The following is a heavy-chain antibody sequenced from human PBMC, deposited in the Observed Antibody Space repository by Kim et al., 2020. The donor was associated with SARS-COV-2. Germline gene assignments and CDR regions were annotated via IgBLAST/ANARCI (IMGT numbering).Heavy chain of an antibody. J-gene: IGHJ4*02. Sequence: GGSLRLSCAASGFTFSSYWMHWVRQAPGKGLVWVPRINGDGSTTTYADSVKGRVTISRDNAKNTLYLEMSSLRADDTGGYYCTRGYSGTYRLDYWGQGIL. V-gene: IGHV3-74*03. CDR2: INGDGSTT. CDR3: TRGYSGTYRLDY. CDR1: GFTFSSYW. D-gene: IGHD1-26*01.